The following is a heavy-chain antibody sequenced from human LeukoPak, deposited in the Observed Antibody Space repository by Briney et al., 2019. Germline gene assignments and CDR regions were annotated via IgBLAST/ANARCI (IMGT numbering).Heavy chain of an antibody. CDR2: ISSSSSYI. Sequence: GGSLRLFCAASGFTFSSYSMNWVRQAPGKGLEWVSSISSSSSYIYYADSVKDRFTISRDNAKNSLYLQMNSLRAEDTAVYYCARGGTYDFWSGYLFDYWGQGTLVTVSS. J-gene: IGHJ4*02. D-gene: IGHD3-3*01. V-gene: IGHV3-21*01. CDR3: ARGGTYDFWSGYLFDY. CDR1: GFTFSSYS.